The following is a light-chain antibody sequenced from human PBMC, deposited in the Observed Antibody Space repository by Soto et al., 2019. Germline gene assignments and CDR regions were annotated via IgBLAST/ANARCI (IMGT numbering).Light chain of an antibody. CDR2: DAS. V-gene: IGKV3-15*01. CDR1: QSISNN. CDR3: QQYNNWSSYG. Sequence: EVVLTQSPATLSVSPGERATLSCRASQSISNNLAWYQQKPGQAPRLLIYDASTRATGIPARFSGSGSGTQFTLTISGLQSEDFAVYYCQQYNNWSSYGFAQGTKLEIK. J-gene: IGKJ2*03.